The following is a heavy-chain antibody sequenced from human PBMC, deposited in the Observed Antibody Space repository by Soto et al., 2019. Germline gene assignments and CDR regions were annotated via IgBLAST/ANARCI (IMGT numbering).Heavy chain of an antibody. Sequence: GGSLRLSCAASGFTFDDYTMQWVRQAPGKGLEWVSMISWDGGNTYYAESVKDRFTISRNNSKNSLYLQMNSLRTEDTALYYCAKDTSWTIDYWGQGTLVTVSS. J-gene: IGHJ4*02. D-gene: IGHD4-17*01. CDR2: ISWDGGNT. CDR3: AKDTSWTIDY. CDR1: GFTFDDYT. V-gene: IGHV3-43*01.